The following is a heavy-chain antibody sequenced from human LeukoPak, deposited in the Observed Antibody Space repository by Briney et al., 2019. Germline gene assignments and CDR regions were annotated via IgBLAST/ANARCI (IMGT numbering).Heavy chain of an antibody. D-gene: IGHD3-3*01. Sequence: ASVKVSCKASGYSFTGYGISWVRQAPGQGLEWMGWISAYNGNTNYAQKFQGRVTMTRNTSISTAYMELSSLRSEDTAVYYCARALRITIFGVVINRAFDYWGQGTLVTVSS. V-gene: IGHV1-18*01. CDR3: ARALRITIFGVVINRAFDY. CDR1: GYSFTGYG. CDR2: ISAYNGNT. J-gene: IGHJ4*02.